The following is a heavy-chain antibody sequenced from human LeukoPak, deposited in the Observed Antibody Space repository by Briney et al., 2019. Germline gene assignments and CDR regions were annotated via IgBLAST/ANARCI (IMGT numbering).Heavy chain of an antibody. CDR1: GFTFSSYW. Sequence: GGSLRLSCAASGFTFSSYWMSWVRQAPGKGLEWVSAISGSGGSTYYADSVKGRFTISRDNSKNTLYLQMNSLRAEDTAVHYCAKDGDGSGSYYYWGQGTLVTVSS. V-gene: IGHV3-23*01. J-gene: IGHJ4*02. CDR3: AKDGDGSGSYYY. D-gene: IGHD3-10*01. CDR2: ISGSGGST.